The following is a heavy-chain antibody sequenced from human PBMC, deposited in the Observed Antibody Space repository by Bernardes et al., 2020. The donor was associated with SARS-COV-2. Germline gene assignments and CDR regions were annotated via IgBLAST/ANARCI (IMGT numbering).Heavy chain of an antibody. CDR2: IYTSGST. D-gene: IGHD5-18*01. J-gene: IGHJ6*02. Sequence: SETLSLTCTVSGRSISSGSYYWSWIRQPAGKGLEWIGRIYTSGSTNYNPSLKSRVTISVDTSKNQFSLKLSSVTAADTAVYYCAREGLQLWTSPYYYYGMDVWGQGTTVTVSS. V-gene: IGHV4-61*02. CDR1: GRSISSGSYY. CDR3: AREGLQLWTSPYYYYGMDV.